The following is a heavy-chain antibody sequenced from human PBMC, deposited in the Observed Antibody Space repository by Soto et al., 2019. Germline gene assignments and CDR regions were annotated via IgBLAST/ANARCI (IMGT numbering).Heavy chain of an antibody. D-gene: IGHD3-3*01. J-gene: IGHJ6*03. CDR3: ASGVVGYYDFCSGYYPNYYYYYMDV. Sequence: ASVKVSCKASGYTFTSYDINWVRQATGQGLEWMGWMNPNSGNTGYAQKFQGRVTMTRNTSISTAYMELSSLRSEDTAVYYCASGVVGYYDFCSGYYPNYYYYYMDVWGKGTTVTVSS. V-gene: IGHV1-8*01. CDR2: MNPNSGNT. CDR1: GYTFTSYD.